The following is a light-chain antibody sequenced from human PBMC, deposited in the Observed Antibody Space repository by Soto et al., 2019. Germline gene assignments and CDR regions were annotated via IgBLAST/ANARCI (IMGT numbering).Light chain of an antibody. Sequence: QSALTQPASVSGSPGQSITISCTGTSSDVGSYNLVSWCQQHPGKAPNLMIYEGTKRPSGVSNRFSGSKSGNTASLTISGLQAEDEADYYCSSYAGSNTLVFGGGTKLTVL. V-gene: IGLV2-23*01. CDR1: SSDVGSYNL. CDR3: SSYAGSNTLV. CDR2: EGT. J-gene: IGLJ3*02.